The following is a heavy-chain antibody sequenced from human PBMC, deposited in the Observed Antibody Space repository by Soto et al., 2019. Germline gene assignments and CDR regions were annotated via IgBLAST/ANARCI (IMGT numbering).Heavy chain of an antibody. V-gene: IGHV1-69*13. CDR2: IIPIFGTA. CDR1: GGTFSSYA. CDR3: ASSSSSSWFFDY. Sequence: ASVKVSCKASGGTFSSYAISWVRQAPGQGLEWMGGIIPIFGTANYAQKFQGRVTITADESTSTAYMELSSLRSEDTAVYCCASSSSSSWFFDYWGQGTLVTSPQ. J-gene: IGHJ4*02. D-gene: IGHD6-6*01.